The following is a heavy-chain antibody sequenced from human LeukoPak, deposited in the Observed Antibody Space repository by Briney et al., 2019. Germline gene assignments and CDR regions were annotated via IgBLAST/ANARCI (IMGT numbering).Heavy chain of an antibody. CDR2: ISSSSSYI. D-gene: IGHD3-16*01. CDR3: ARDGVQYYDYVWGTPFDY. J-gene: IGHJ4*02. V-gene: IGHV3-21*01. CDR1: GFTFSSYS. Sequence: GGSLRLSCAASGFTFSSYSMNWVRQAPGKGLEWVSSISSSSSYIYYADSVKGRFTISRDNAKNSLYLQMNSLRAEDTAVYYCARDGVQYYDYVWGTPFDYCGQGTLVTVSS.